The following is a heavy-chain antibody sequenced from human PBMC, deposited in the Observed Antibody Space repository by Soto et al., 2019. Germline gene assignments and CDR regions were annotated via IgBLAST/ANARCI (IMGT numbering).Heavy chain of an antibody. V-gene: IGHV1-24*01. J-gene: IGHJ1*01. CDR3: AVTGVVAASAEYFQH. Sequence: ASVKVSCKVSGYTLTELSMHWVRQAPGKGLERMGGFDPEDGETIYAQKFQGRVTMTEDTSTDTAYMELSSLRSEDTAVYYCAVTGVVAASAEYFQHWGQGTLVNVSS. CDR2: FDPEDGET. D-gene: IGHD2-15*01. CDR1: GYTLTELS.